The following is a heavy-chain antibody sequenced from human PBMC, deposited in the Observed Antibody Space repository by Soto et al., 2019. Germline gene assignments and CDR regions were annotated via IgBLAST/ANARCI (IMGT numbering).Heavy chain of an antibody. CDR1: GGSVTSYY. D-gene: IGHD3-22*01. CDR3: ARDMRVFRGRDV. CDR2: IYYTGDT. Sequence: PSETLSLTCSVSGGSVTSYYWSWIRRPAGKGLEWIGRIYYTGDTKYSPSLQSRVTMSVDTSKNQVSLKLTSVTAADTAVYYCARDMRVFRGRDVCGPCTTVPVS. V-gene: IGHV4-4*07. J-gene: IGHJ6*02.